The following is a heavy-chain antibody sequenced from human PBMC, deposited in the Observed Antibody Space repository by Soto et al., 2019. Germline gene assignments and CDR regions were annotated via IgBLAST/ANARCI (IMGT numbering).Heavy chain of an antibody. D-gene: IGHD2-2*01. J-gene: IGHJ4*02. Sequence: ASVKVSCKASGGTFSSYAISWVRQAPGQGLEWMGGIIPIFGTANYAQKFQGRVTITGDTSASTAYMELSSLRSEDTAVYYCANDNIVIPGAKGLDYWGQGSLVTVSS. CDR2: IIPIFGTA. V-gene: IGHV1-69*06. CDR1: GGTFSSYA. CDR3: ANDNIVIPGAKGLDY.